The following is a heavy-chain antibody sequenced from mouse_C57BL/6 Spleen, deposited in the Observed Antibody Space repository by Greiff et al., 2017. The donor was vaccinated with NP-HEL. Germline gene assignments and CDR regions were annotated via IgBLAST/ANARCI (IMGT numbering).Heavy chain of an antibody. D-gene: IGHD1-1*01. CDR3: ARDTTVVAYYYARDY. CDR2: ISDGGSYT. V-gene: IGHV5-4*01. J-gene: IGHJ4*01. Sequence: EVHLVESGGGLVTPGGSLKLSCAASGFTFSSYAMSWVRQTPEKRLEWVATISDGGSYTYYPDNVKGRFTISRDNAKNNLYLQMSHMKAEDTAMYYCARDTTVVAYYYARDYWGQGTSVTVSS. CDR1: GFTFSSYA.